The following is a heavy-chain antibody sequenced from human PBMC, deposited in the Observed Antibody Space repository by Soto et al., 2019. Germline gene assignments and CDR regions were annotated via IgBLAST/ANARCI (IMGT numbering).Heavy chain of an antibody. V-gene: IGHV4-34*01. J-gene: IGHJ4*02. CDR2: INHSGSA. CDR1: GESFSGYI. Sequence: QVQLQQSGAGLLKPSETLSLTCAVYGESFSGYIWTWIRQTPGKGLQWIGQINHSGSASYNPSLRGRATKSVHTSNSRCSLGRSSVPAADTAVYYCARGLITGSHYSGGWYYFDSWGQGTQVTVSS. D-gene: IGHD6-19*01. CDR3: ARGLITGSHYSGGWYYFDS.